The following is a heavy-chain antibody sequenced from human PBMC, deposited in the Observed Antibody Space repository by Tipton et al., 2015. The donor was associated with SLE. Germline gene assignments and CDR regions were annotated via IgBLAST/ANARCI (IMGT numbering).Heavy chain of an antibody. Sequence: GSLRLSCAVSEYTVSDNYMSWVRQAPGKGLEWVSVLFSDGRKSYADPVKDRFTISRDNSKNTLYLEMNSLRAEDTGVYYCAKVIESSSHAFDIWGQGTMVTVSS. CDR2: LFSDGRK. D-gene: IGHD6-6*01. CDR1: EYTVSDNY. CDR3: AKVIESSSHAFDI. V-gene: IGHV3-66*01. J-gene: IGHJ3*02.